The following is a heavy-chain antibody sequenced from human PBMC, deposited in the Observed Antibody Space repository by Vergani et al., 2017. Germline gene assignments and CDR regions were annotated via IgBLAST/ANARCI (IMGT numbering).Heavy chain of an antibody. CDR2: INPNSGGT. V-gene: IGHV1-2*02. CDR3: ARWIEGYSGYPTSVDY. J-gene: IGHJ4*02. Sequence: QVQLVQSGAEVKKPGASVKVSCKASGYTFTGYYMHWVRQAPGQGLEWMGWINPNSGGTNYAQNFQGRVTMTRDTSISTAYMELSRLRSDDTAVYYCARWIEGYSGYPTSVDYWGQGTLVTVSS. D-gene: IGHD5-12*01. CDR1: GYTFTGYY.